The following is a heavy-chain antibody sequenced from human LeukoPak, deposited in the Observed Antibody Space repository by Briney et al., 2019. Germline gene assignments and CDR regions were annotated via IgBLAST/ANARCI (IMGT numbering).Heavy chain of an antibody. CDR2: ISAYNGNT. J-gene: IGHJ4*02. V-gene: IGHV1-18*01. CDR3: ASFPVDYYDSSGFLGY. Sequence: VASVKVSCKASGYTFNSYGISWVRQAPGQGLEWMGWISAYNGNTNYAQKLQGRVTMTTDTSTSTAYMELRSLRSDDTAVYYCASFPVDYYDSSGFLGYWGQGTLVTVSS. CDR1: GYTFNSYG. D-gene: IGHD3-22*01.